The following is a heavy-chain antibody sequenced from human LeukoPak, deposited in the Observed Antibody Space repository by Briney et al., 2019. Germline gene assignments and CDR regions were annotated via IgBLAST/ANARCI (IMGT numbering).Heavy chain of an antibody. CDR2: INSDGSIT. J-gene: IGHJ4*02. Sequence: GGSLRLSCSPSGFTFRNYWMHGVGQVPGKGLVWLSRINSDGSITTYEDSVKGRFTISRDNAKNTLYLQMNSLRAADTAVYYCTPVGYWGPGTLVTVSS. CDR1: GFTFRNYW. D-gene: IGHD1-26*01. V-gene: IGHV3-74*01. CDR3: TPVGY.